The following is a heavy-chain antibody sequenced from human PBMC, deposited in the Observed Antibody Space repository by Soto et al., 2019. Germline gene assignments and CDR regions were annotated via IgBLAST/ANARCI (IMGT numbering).Heavy chain of an antibody. D-gene: IGHD3-22*01. CDR3: ASSYSGYLDN. V-gene: IGHV4-31*03. CDR2: IYHTGNT. CDR1: GGSMSSGAYY. Sequence: PSETLSLTCSVSGGSMSSGAYYWNWIRQHPVKGLEWIAYIYHTGNTYYNPSLRSRTTISVDTSENQFSLELTSVTDADTAVYYCASSYSGYLDNWGQGTLVTVSS. J-gene: IGHJ4*02.